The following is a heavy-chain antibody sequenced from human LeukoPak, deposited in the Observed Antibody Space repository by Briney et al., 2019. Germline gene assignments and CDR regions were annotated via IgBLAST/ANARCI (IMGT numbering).Heavy chain of an antibody. Sequence: GGSLRLSCAASGFTFSSYSMNWVRQAPGKGLEWVSYISSSSSYIYYADSVKGRFTISRDNAKNSLYLQMNSLRAEDTAVYYCARDLEYSSSRPSDYWGQGTLVTVSS. J-gene: IGHJ4*02. CDR3: ARDLEYSSSRPSDY. D-gene: IGHD6-6*01. CDR2: ISSSSSYI. V-gene: IGHV3-21*01. CDR1: GFTFSSYS.